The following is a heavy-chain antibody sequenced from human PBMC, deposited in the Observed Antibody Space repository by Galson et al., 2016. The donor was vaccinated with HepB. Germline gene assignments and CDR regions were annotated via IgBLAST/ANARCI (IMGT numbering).Heavy chain of an antibody. J-gene: IGHJ4*02. CDR1: GFNSSTYW. D-gene: IGHD3-10*01. Sequence: SLRLSCAVSGFNSSTYWMNWVRQAPGEGLVWVSRLNSDGSTTNYVDSVKGRFTISRDNAENTLYLQMDSLRVDDTAVYYCARMNYYGSGSPIDHWGQGSLVTVSS. CDR2: LNSDGSTT. V-gene: IGHV3-74*01. CDR3: ARMNYYGSGSPIDH.